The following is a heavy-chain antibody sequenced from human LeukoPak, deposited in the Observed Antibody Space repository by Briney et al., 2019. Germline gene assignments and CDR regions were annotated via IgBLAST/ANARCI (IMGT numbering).Heavy chain of an antibody. CDR2: ISGSGGST. CDR1: GFTFSSYA. CDR3: AKGRYSYGYQRVDY. D-gene: IGHD5-18*01. Sequence: PGGSLRLSCAASGFTFSSYAMTWVRQAPGKGLEWVSAISGSGGSTYYADSVKGRFTISRDNSKNTLYLQMNSLRADDTAVYYCAKGRYSYGYQRVDYWGQGTPVTVSS. J-gene: IGHJ4*02. V-gene: IGHV3-23*01.